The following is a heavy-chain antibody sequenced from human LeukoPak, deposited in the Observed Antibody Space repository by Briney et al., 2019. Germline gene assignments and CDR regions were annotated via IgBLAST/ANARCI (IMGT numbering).Heavy chain of an antibody. D-gene: IGHD5-18*01. Sequence: GGSLRLSCAASGFTFSSYGMHWVRQAPGKGLEWVAFTRYDGSNKYYADSVKGRFTISRDNSKNTLYLQMNSLRAEDTAVYYCAKDRGGGVYSYGLNWFDPWGQGTLVTVSS. V-gene: IGHV3-30*02. CDR1: GFTFSSYG. CDR3: AKDRGGGVYSYGLNWFDP. CDR2: TRYDGSNK. J-gene: IGHJ5*02.